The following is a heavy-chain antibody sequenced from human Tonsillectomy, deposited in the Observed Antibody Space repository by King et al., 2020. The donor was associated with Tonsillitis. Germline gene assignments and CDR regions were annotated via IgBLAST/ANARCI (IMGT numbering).Heavy chain of an antibody. CDR2: IYHSGST. J-gene: IGHJ5*02. Sequence: LQLQESGSGLVKPSQTLSLTCAVSGGSISSGGYSWNWIRQPPGKGLEWIGYIYHSGSTYYNPSLKSRVTMSLDRSKNQFSLKLSSVTAADTAVYYCARAEYDFWTNLNNWFDPWGQGTLVTVSS. CDR1: GGSISSGGYS. V-gene: IGHV4-30-2*01. D-gene: IGHD3-3*01. CDR3: ARAEYDFWTNLNNWFDP.